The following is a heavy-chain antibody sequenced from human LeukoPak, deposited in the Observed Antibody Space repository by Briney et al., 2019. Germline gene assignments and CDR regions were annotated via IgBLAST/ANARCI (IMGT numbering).Heavy chain of an antibody. CDR1: GGSISSSSYY. CDR2: IYHSGST. V-gene: IGHV4-39*07. J-gene: IGHJ4*02. CDR3: ARAPGGSYYVEEALFDY. D-gene: IGHD1-26*01. Sequence: SETLSLTCTVSGGSISSSSYYWGWIRQPPGKGLEWIGSIYHSGSTYYNPSLKSRVTISVDTSKNQFSLKLSSVTAADTAVYYCARAPGGSYYVEEALFDYWGQGTLVTVSS.